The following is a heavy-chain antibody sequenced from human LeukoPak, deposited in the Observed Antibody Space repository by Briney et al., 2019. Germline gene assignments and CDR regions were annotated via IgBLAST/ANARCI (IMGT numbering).Heavy chain of an antibody. CDR3: ARDRSVGEFDY. CDR1: GFTFRSYW. J-gene: IGHJ4*02. Sequence: GGSLGLSCAASGFTFRSYWMSWVRQAPGKGLEWVANIKQDGSEKYYVDSVKGRFTISRDNAKNSLYLQMNGLRTEDTAVYYCARDRSVGEFDYWGQGTLVTVSS. V-gene: IGHV3-7*03. D-gene: IGHD3-16*01. CDR2: IKQDGSEK.